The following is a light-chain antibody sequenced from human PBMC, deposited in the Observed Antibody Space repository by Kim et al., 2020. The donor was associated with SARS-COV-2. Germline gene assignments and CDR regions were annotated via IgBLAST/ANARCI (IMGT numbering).Light chain of an antibody. CDR1: SGHSSYA. CDR3: QTWGTGIQG. CDR2: VNSDGSH. V-gene: IGLV4-69*01. J-gene: IGLJ3*02. Sequence: QLVLTQSPSASASLGASVKLTCTLSSGHSSYAIAWHQQKSQKGTRYLMNVNSDGSHSKGDGIPDRFSGSSSGAERYLTISGLQSEDEADYYCQTWGTGIQGFGGGTQLTVL.